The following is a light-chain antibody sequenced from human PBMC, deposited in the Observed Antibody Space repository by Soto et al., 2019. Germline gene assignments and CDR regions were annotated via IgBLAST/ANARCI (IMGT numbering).Light chain of an antibody. CDR3: AAWDDRLSGWV. CDR1: SSDIGSNY. V-gene: IGLV1-47*01. CDR2: RNN. Sequence: QSVLTQPPSASGTPGQRVTISCSGSSSDIGSNYVYWYQQLPGTAPKLLIYRNNERPSGVPDRFSGSKSGTSASLAISGLRSEDVADYYCAAWDDRLSGWVFGGGTKLTVL. J-gene: IGLJ3*02.